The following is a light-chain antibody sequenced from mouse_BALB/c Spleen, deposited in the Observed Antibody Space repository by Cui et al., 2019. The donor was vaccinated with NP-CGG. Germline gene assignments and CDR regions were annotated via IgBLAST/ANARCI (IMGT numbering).Light chain of an antibody. CDR3: ALWYSNHWV. CDR2: GTN. CDR1: PAAVTTSNY. V-gene: IGLV1*01. Sequence: HAVVTLASALTPSPGATVPLPSRPSPAAVTTSNYANWVQEKPDHLFTGLIGGTNNRAPGVPARFSGSLIGDKAALTITGAQTEDEEIYFCALWYSNHWVFGGGTKLTVL. J-gene: IGLJ1*01.